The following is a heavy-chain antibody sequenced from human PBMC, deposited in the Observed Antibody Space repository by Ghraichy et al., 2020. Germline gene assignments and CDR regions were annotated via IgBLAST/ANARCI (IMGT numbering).Heavy chain of an antibody. J-gene: IGHJ4*02. D-gene: IGHD6-6*01. CDR2: TYFRSKCSY. Sequence: SETLSLTCAISGDSVSSNRAAWSWIRQSPSRGLEWLGRTYFRSKCSYEYAVSVRSRIAINPDTSKNQFSLQLNSVTPADTAVYYCAREGDYSSSQLDFWGQGTLVTVSS. CDR1: GDSVSSNRAA. CDR3: AREGDYSSSQLDF. V-gene: IGHV6-1*01.